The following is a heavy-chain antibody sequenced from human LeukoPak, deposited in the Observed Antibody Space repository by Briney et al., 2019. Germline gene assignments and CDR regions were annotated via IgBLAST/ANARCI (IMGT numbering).Heavy chain of an antibody. CDR1: GFTFSDYY. CDR3: ALWATNFDY. J-gene: IGHJ4*02. V-gene: IGHV3-11*03. D-gene: IGHD5-12*01. CDR2: ISSSNSYT. Sequence: GGSLRLSCAASGFTFSDYYMSWIRQAPGKGVEWVSYISSSNSYTNYADSVKGRFTISRDNAKNSLYLQMNSLRAEDTAVYYCALWATNFDYWGQGTLVTVSS.